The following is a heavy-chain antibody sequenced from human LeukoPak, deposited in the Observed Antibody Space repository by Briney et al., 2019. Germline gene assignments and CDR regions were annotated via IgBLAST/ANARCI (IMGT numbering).Heavy chain of an antibody. D-gene: IGHD2-2*01. J-gene: IGHJ4*02. CDR3: AVVVPAATLDY. CDR2: ISSSSSYI. Sequence: GGSLRLSCAASGFTFSNYSMNWVRQAPGKGLEWVSSISSSSSYIYYADSVKGRFTISRDNAKNSLYLQMNSLRAEDTAVYYCAVVVPAATLDYWGQGTLVTVSS. V-gene: IGHV3-21*01. CDR1: GFTFSNYS.